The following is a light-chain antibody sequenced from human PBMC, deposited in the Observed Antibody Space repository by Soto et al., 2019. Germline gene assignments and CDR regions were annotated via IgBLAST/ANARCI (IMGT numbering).Light chain of an antibody. J-gene: IGKJ5*01. CDR3: QQSYSTPIT. CDR2: AAS. Sequence: DIQMTQSPSSLSASVGDRVTITCRASQGISSYLSWYQQKPGKAPKFLIYAASSLQRGGPSRFSGSGSGTDFTLAISSLQPEDFATYYCQQSYSTPITFRRGTRLEIK. V-gene: IGKV1-39*01. CDR1: QGISSY.